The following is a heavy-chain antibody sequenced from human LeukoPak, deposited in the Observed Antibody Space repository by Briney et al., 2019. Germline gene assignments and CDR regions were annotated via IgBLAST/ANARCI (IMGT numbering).Heavy chain of an antibody. J-gene: IGHJ4*02. CDR3: AKEMATTFDY. CDR1: GFTFSNYA. Sequence: GGSLRLSCVASGFTFSNYAMHWVRQAPGKGLEWVAFIRYDGSNKYYADSVKGRFTISRDNSKNTLYLQMNSLRAEDTAVYYCAKEMATTFDYWGQGTLVTVSS. D-gene: IGHD5-24*01. CDR2: IRYDGSNK. V-gene: IGHV3-30*02.